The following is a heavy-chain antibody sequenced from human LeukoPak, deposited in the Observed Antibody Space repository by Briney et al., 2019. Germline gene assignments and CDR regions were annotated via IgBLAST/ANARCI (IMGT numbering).Heavy chain of an antibody. CDR1: GFPFSSYW. Sequence: PGGSLRLSCAASGFPFSSYWMHWVRQVPGKGLLWVSRINSDGSATIYADSVRGRFTISRDNAKNTLYLQMSGLRVEDTAVYHCASDSPCYGMDVWGQGTTVTVSS. J-gene: IGHJ6*02. CDR2: INSDGSAT. V-gene: IGHV3-74*01. CDR3: ASDSPCYGMDV.